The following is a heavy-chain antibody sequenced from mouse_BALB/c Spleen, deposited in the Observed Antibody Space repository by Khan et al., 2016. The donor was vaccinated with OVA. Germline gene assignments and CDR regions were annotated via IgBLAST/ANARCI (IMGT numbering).Heavy chain of an antibody. CDR2: INPSNNYT. J-gene: IGHJ3*01. Sequence: QVQLKQSGAELARPGASVKMSCKASGYTFTSYTIHWVRQRPGQALEWIRHINPSNNYTNYNQNFKDKATLIVDKSSSTAYMQLSSLTSEDSAVYYCVREGAYYRSDGWFAYWGQGTLVTVSA. V-gene: IGHV1-4*01. CDR1: GYTFTSYT. D-gene: IGHD2-14*01. CDR3: VREGAYYRSDGWFAY.